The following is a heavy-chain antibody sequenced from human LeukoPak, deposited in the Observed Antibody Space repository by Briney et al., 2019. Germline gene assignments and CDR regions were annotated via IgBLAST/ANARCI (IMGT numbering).Heavy chain of an antibody. J-gene: IGHJ4*02. CDR1: GGSFSGYY. Sequence: KTSETLSLTCAVYGGSFSGYYWSWIRQPPGKGLEWIGEINHSGSTNYNPSLKSRVTISVDTSKNQFSLKLSSVTAADTAVYYCARHGKYDSPPYWGQGTLVTVSS. CDR2: INHSGST. CDR3: ARHGKYDSPPY. D-gene: IGHD3-22*01. V-gene: IGHV4-34*01.